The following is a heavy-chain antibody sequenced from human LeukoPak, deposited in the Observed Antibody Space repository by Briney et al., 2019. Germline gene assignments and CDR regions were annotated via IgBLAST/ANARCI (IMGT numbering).Heavy chain of an antibody. Sequence: GGSLRLSCAASGFTFSSYAMHWVRQAPGDGLEWVAVISYDVSNKYYADFVKGRVTISRDNSKNTLYLQMNSVRAEDTAVYYCARVGSMGYSSGWYDYWGQGTLVTVFS. D-gene: IGHD6-19*01. CDR3: ARVGSMGYSSGWYDY. CDR1: GFTFSSYA. CDR2: ISYDVSNK. V-gene: IGHV3-30-3*01. J-gene: IGHJ4*02.